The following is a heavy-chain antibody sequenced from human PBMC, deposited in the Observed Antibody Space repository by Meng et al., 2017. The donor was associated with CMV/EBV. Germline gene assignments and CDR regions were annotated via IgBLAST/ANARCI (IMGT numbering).Heavy chain of an antibody. CDR2: IYPGDSDT. V-gene: IGHV5-51*01. J-gene: IGHJ5*02. Sequence: GGSLRLSCKGSGYSFTSYWIGWVRQMPGKGLEWMGIIYPGDSDTRYTRSFQGQVTISADKSISTAYLQWSSLKASDTAMYYCARQIPNYYGSGSYYRLGWFDPWGQGTLVTVSS. CDR3: ARQIPNYYGSGSYYRLGWFDP. CDR1: GYSFTSYW. D-gene: IGHD3-10*01.